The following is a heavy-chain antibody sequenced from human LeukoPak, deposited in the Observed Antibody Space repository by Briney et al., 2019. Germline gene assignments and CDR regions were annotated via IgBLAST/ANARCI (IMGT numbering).Heavy chain of an antibody. J-gene: IGHJ6*03. V-gene: IGHV4-39*07. Sequence: SETLSLTCTVSGGSISSSSYYWGWIRQPPGKGLEWIGSIHYSGSTNYNPSLKSRITISVDTSKNQFSLKLSSVTAADTAVYYCARGYCSGGSCYSYYYYNYMDVWGKGTTVTVSS. CDR3: ARGYCSGGSCYSYYYYNYMDV. CDR2: IHYSGST. CDR1: GGSISSSSYY. D-gene: IGHD2-15*01.